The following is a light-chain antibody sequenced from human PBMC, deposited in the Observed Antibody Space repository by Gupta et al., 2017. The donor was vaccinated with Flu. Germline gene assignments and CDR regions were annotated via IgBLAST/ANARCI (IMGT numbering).Light chain of an antibody. CDR2: DNN. V-gene: IGLV1-51*01. Sequence: QSVFTQPPSVPAAPGHKVTISCSGSSSNIGRNYVSWYQQLPVTAPKLLIYDNNKRPSGIPDQFSGSKSGTSATLGITGLQTGDEADYYCGTWDSRLSTGMFGGGTKLTVL. J-gene: IGLJ3*02. CDR3: GTWDSRLSTGM. CDR1: SSNIGRNY.